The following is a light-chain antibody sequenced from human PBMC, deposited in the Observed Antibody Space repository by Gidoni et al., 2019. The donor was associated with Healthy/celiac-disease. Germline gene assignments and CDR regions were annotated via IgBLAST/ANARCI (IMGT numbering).Light chain of an antibody. CDR3: QQYDNLPLT. J-gene: IGKJ4*01. CDR1: QDISNY. V-gene: IGKV1-33*01. Sequence: DIQMTLSPSSLSASVGDRVTITCQASQDISNYLNWYQQKPGKAPKLLLYDASNLETGVPSRFSGSGSGTDFTFTIRSLQSEAIATYYCQQYDNLPLTFGGGTKVEIK. CDR2: DAS.